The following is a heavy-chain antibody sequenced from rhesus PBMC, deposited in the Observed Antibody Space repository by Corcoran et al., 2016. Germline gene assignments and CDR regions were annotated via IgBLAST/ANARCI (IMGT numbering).Heavy chain of an antibody. V-gene: IGHV4-99*01. D-gene: IGHD4-29*01. Sequence: QVQLQESGPGLVKPSETLSLTCAVSGSSISRGYYWGCIRQPPGRGLECIWYTSGRRGSTYYNPSVKNRVTISKDTSKKHFSLKLTSVTAAYTAVYYCARMATYGSSYYFDYWGQGVLVTVSS. CDR2: TSGRRGST. CDR1: GSSISRGYY. J-gene: IGHJ4*01. CDR3: ARMATYGSSYYFDY.